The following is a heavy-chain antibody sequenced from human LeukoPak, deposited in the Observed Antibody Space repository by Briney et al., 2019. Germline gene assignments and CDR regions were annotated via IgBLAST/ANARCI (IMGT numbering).Heavy chain of an antibody. V-gene: IGHV4-4*07. CDR1: GDSITYFY. CDR3: ARGPPDFYNSGSYYNGYNWFDS. Sequence: SETLSLTCSVSGDSITYFYWSWIRQAAGKSLEWLGRIYSSGSTNYNPSLKSRVTISADTSKNQFSLTLTSVTAADTAVYYCARGPPDFYNSGSYYNGYNWFDSWGQGTLVTVSS. J-gene: IGHJ5*01. D-gene: IGHD3-10*01. CDR2: IYSSGST.